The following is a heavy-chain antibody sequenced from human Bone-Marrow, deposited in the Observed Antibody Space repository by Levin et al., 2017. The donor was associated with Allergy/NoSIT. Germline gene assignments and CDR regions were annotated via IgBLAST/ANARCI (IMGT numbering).Heavy chain of an antibody. J-gene: IGHJ4*02. CDR2: IFWDDDK. V-gene: IGHV2-5*02. Sequence: SGPTLVKPTQTLTLTCTFSGFSLSSSGVGVGWIRQPPGKALEWLAHIFWDDDKRYNLFLRTRLTVTKDTSKNHVVLTMTNMDPVDTATYYCAHRQDGIPSWDHWGQGTLVTVAS. CDR3: AHRQDGIPSWDH. D-gene: IGHD1-26*01. CDR1: GFSLSSSGVG.